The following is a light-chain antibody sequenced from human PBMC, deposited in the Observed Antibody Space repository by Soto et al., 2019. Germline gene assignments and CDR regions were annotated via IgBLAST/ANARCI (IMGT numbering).Light chain of an antibody. J-gene: IGKJ1*01. CDR3: QQYDNWPWT. Sequence: EIVMTQSPATLSVSPVERATLSCMASQSISGTLAWYQQKPGQAPRLLIYGASTRATGFPARFSGSGSGTDFTLTISSLQSEDFAVYYCQQYDNWPWTFGQGTKVDIK. CDR1: QSISGT. CDR2: GAS. V-gene: IGKV3-15*01.